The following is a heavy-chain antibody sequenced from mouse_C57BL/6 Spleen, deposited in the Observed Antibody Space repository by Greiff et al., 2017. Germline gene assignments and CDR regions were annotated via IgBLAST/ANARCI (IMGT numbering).Heavy chain of an antibody. CDR2: LYWVDDK. CDR3: ARRVYYGNECYFDY. CDR1: GFSLSTSGMG. Sequence: QVTLQVSGPGLLQSSPTLSLSCSFSGFSLSTSGMGLSWIRQPSGKGLAWLAHLYWVDDKRYNPSLKSRLTISKDTSRNQVFLKITSVDTADTATYYCARRVYYGNECYFDYWGQGTTLTVSS. J-gene: IGHJ2*01. V-gene: IGHV8-12*01. D-gene: IGHD2-1*01.